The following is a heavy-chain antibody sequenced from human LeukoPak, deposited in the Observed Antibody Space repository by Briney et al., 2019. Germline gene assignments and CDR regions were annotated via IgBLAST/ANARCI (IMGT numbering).Heavy chain of an antibody. CDR3: ARVHYYYDSSGYYRVFDY. J-gene: IGHJ4*02. D-gene: IGHD3-22*01. CDR1: GYTFTGYY. V-gene: IGHV1-2*02. CDR2: INPNSGGT. Sequence: ASVKVSCKASGYTFTGYYMHWVRQAPGQGLEWMGWINPNSGGTNYAQKFQGRVTMTRDTSISTAYMELSRLRSDDTAVYYCARVHYYYDSSGYYRVFDYWGQGTLVTVSS.